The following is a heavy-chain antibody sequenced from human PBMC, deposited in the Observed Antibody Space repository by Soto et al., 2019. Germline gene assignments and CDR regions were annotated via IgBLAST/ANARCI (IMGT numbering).Heavy chain of an antibody. V-gene: IGHV1-46*01. CDR1: GYTFSSYY. CDR3: ARTLYGDNVDY. J-gene: IGHJ4*02. Sequence: GASVKVSCKASGYTFSSYYMNWVRQAPGQGLEWLGIINPSGGYTTYAQRFLGRVTMTSDTSTSTVHMELGSLTSEDTAVYYCARTLYGDNVDYWGQGTLVTVSS. D-gene: IGHD4-17*01. CDR2: INPSGGYT.